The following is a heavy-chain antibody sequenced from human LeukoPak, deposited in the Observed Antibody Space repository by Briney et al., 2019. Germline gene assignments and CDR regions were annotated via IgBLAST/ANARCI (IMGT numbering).Heavy chain of an antibody. CDR2: IYPRDGST. D-gene: IGHD6-19*01. V-gene: IGHV1-46*01. Sequence: ASVKVSCKASGYSFTSNYIHWVRQAPGQGLEWMGMIYPRDGSTSYAQKFQGRVTVTRDTSTSTVHMELSGLRSEDTAVYYCARGGHGVYSSGWYVYWGQGTLVTVSS. J-gene: IGHJ4*02. CDR3: ARGGHGVYSSGWYVY. CDR1: GYSFTSNY.